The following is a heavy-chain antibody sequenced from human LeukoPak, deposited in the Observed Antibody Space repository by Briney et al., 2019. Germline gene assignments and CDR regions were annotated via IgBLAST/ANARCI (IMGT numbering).Heavy chain of an antibody. J-gene: IGHJ6*03. CDR3: AKGVGTSYHYHMDV. Sequence: GRSLRLSCAASGFTFDEYAMHWVRQPPGKGLEWVSGISWNSYDIGYADSVKGQFTISRDNAKNSLYLQVNSLRAEDMALYYRAKGVGTSYHYHMDVWGKGTTVIVSS. D-gene: IGHD1-26*01. V-gene: IGHV3-9*03. CDR1: GFTFDEYA. CDR2: ISWNSYDI.